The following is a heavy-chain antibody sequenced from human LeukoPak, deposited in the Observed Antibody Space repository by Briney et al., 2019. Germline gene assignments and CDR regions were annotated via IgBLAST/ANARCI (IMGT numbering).Heavy chain of an antibody. CDR1: GGSISSYY. Sequence: SETLSLTCTVSGGSISSYYWSWIRQPPGKGLEWIGYIYYSGSTNYNPSLKSRVTISVDTSKNQFSLKLSSVTAADTAVYYCARLYGNFQNYFDYWGQGTLVTVSS. J-gene: IGHJ4*02. D-gene: IGHD1-7*01. CDR2: IYYSGST. V-gene: IGHV4-59*12. CDR3: ARLYGNFQNYFDY.